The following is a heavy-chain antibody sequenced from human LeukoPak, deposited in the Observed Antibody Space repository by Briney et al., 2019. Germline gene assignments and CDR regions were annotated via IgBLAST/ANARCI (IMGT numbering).Heavy chain of an antibody. CDR1: GFSFSTYW. CDR2: INQDGSVK. CDR3: AIAEGWDQAY. V-gene: IGHV3-7*01. J-gene: IGHJ4*02. D-gene: IGHD1-26*01. Sequence: GGSLRLSCEASGFSFSTYWMTWIRQAPGKGLEWVANINQDGSVKHYVDSAMGRFSISKDIARNSLYLQMNNLRIEDTAVYYCAIAEGWDQAYWGLGTLVTVSS.